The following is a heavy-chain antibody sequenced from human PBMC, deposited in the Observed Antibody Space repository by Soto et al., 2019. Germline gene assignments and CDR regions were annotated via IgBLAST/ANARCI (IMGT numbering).Heavy chain of an antibody. Sequence: QVQLVQSGAEVKKPGASVKVSCKASGYTVTSYHITWVRQAPGQGLEWMGWISAYNGNTNYAQKFQGRVTMTPDTSTSTAYMELRSLRSDATAVYSCARDSPPPREWGQGTLVTVSS. CDR1: GYTVTSYH. CDR3: ARDSPPPRE. V-gene: IGHV1-18*01. J-gene: IGHJ4*02. CDR2: ISAYNGNT.